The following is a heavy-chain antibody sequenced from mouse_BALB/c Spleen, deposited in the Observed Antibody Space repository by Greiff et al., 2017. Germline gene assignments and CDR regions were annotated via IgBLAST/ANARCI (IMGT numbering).Heavy chain of an antibody. Sequence: DVKLVESGGGLVKPGGSLKLSCAASGFTFSSYGMSWVRQTPDKRLEWVATISSGGSYTYYPDSVKGRFTISRDNAKNTLYLQMSSLKSEDTAMYYCARRDDYDWFAYWGQGTLVTVSA. J-gene: IGHJ3*01. CDR2: ISSGGSYT. CDR1: GFTFSSYG. V-gene: IGHV5-6*03. CDR3: ARRDDYDWFAY. D-gene: IGHD2-4*01.